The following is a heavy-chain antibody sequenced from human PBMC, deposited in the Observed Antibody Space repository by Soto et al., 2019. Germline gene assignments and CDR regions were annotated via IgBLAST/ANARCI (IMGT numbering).Heavy chain of an antibody. J-gene: IGHJ6*04. V-gene: IGHV5-51*01. Sequence: VESLKISWKGSECSFSTYWIDWVREMPGKGLEWMGVIYPGDSDTIYSASFQRQIHISADNSIVTAHLQWSSQQASDTGMFYWARQIRHDESWSNEYYYYVLDVWGKGTRGTAAS. CDR1: ECSFSTYW. CDR2: IYPGDSDT. D-gene: IGHD3-3*01. CDR3: ARQIRHDESWSNEYYYYVLDV.